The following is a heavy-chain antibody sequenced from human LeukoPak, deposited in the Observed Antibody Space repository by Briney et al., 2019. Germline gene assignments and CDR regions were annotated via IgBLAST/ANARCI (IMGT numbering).Heavy chain of an antibody. D-gene: IGHD2-15*01. CDR1: GFTFSSYS. CDR2: ISSSSSTI. Sequence: GGSLRLSCAASGFTFSSYSMNWVRQAPGKGLEWVSYISSSSSTIYYADSVKGRFTISRDNAKNSLYLQMNSLRAEDTAVYYCARTPRYCSGGSCQVNYFDYWGQGTLVTVSS. J-gene: IGHJ4*02. V-gene: IGHV3-48*01. CDR3: ARTPRYCSGGSCQVNYFDY.